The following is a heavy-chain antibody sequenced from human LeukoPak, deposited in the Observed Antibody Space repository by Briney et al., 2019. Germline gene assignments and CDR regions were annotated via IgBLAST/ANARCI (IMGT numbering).Heavy chain of an antibody. J-gene: IGHJ4*02. V-gene: IGHV3-48*01. Sequence: GGSLRLSCAASGFTFSSYSMNWVRQAPGKGLEWVSYISSSSSTIYYADSVKGRFTISRDNAKNSLYLQMNSLRAEDTAVYYCARGSGWWELREPFDYWGQGTLVTVSS. CDR3: ARGSGWWELREPFDY. CDR2: ISSSSSTI. CDR1: GFTFSSYS. D-gene: IGHD1-26*01.